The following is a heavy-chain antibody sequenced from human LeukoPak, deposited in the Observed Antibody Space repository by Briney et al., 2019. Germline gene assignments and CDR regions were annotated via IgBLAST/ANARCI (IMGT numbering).Heavy chain of an antibody. J-gene: IGHJ3*02. Sequence: ASVTVSCKASGYTFTSYGISWVRQAPGQGLEWMGWISAYNGNTNYAQKLQGRVTMTTDTSTSTAYMELRSLRSDDTAVYYCARSGDWNYVEDAFDIWGQGTMVTVSS. D-gene: IGHD1-7*01. CDR3: ARSGDWNYVEDAFDI. CDR1: GYTFTSYG. V-gene: IGHV1-18*01. CDR2: ISAYNGNT.